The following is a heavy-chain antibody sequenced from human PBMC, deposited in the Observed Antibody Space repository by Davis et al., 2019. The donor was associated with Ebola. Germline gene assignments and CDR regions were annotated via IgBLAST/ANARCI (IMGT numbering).Heavy chain of an antibody. CDR1: GYTFTSYG. J-gene: IGHJ4*02. CDR2: ISAYNGNT. Sequence: ASVKVSCKASGYTFTSYGISWVRQAPGQGLEWMGWISAYNGNTNYAQKFQGRVTITADESTSTAYMDLSSLRSEDTAVYYCARGPGDSSGYYYFYWGQGTLVTVSS. D-gene: IGHD3-22*01. CDR3: ARGPGDSSGYYYFY. V-gene: IGHV1-18*04.